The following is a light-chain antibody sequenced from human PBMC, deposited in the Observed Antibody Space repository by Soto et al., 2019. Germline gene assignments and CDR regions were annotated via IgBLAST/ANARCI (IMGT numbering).Light chain of an antibody. CDR1: QSISNI. V-gene: IGKV1-39*01. CDR2: AAS. J-gene: IGKJ1*01. Sequence: QMAQSPSSLSASVGDRVTITCLASQSISNILNWYQQKPGKAPKLLIYAASTLQAGVPSRFSGSGSGTDFTLTISSLQPEDFATYYCQQSYINPAWTFGQGTKVDIK. CDR3: QQSYINPAWT.